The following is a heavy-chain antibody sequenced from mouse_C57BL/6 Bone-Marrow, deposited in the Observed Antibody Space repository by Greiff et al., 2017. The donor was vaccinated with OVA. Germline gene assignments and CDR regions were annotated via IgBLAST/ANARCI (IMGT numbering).Heavy chain of an antibody. Sequence: VQLQQPGAELVKPGASVKLSCKASGYTFTSYWINWVKQRPGQGLEWIGDIYPGSGSTNYNEKFKSKATLTVDKSSSTAYMQLSSLTSEDSAVYYCARKGGFDVWGKGTTVTVSS. V-gene: IGHV1-55*01. CDR1: GYTFTSYW. D-gene: IGHD1-1*02. CDR2: IYPGSGST. J-gene: IGHJ1*03. CDR3: ARKGGFDV.